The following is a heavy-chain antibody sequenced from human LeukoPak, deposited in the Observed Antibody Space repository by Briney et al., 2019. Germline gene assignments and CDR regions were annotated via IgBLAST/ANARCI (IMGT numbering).Heavy chain of an antibody. V-gene: IGHV3-48*04. CDR2: ISSESRTI. CDR1: GFIFNTYS. D-gene: IGHD3-9*01. J-gene: IGHJ4*02. Sequence: GVSLRLSCAASGFIFNTYSMTWVRQAPGKGLEWISYISSESRTIYYADSVKGRFTISRDNAKNSLYLQMNSLRAEDTAVYYCARQYDIPFWGQGTLVTVSS. CDR3: ARQYDIPF.